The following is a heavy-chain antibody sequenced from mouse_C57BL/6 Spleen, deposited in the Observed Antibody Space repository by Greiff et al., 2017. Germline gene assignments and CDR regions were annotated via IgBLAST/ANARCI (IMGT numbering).Heavy chain of an antibody. V-gene: IGHV1-82*01. CDR3: ARSGGNYPAWFAY. D-gene: IGHD2-1*01. CDR1: GYAFSSSW. CDR2: IYPGDGDT. J-gene: IGHJ3*01. Sequence: QVRLKQSGPELVKPGASVKISCKASGYAFSSSWMNWVKQRPGKGLEWIGRIYPGDGDTNYNGKFKGKATLTADKSSSTAYMQLSSLTSEDSAVYFCARSGGNYPAWFAYWGQGTLVTVSA.